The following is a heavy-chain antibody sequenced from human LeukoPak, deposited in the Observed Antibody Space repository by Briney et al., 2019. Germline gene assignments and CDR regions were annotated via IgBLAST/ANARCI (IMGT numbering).Heavy chain of an antibody. CDR2: IHWNDDK. V-gene: IGHV2-5*01. J-gene: IGHJ4*02. CDR3: AHTSSAEWSYLLDY. D-gene: IGHD3-3*01. CDR1: GFSLSSSGVG. Sequence: SGPTLVKPTQTLTLTCTFSGFSLSSSGVGVGWIRQPPGKALEWLALIHWNDDKRYSPSLKSRLTITKDTSKNQVVLTMTNMDPVDTATYYCAHTSSAEWSYLLDYWGQGILVTVSS.